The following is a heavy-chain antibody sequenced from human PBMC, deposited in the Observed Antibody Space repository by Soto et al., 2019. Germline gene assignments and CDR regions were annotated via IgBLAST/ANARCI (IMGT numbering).Heavy chain of an antibody. CDR1: GGTFSSYA. D-gene: IGHD3-10*01. CDR2: IIPIFGTA. V-gene: IGHV1-69*12. CDR3: ARMVRGYIYYYGLEV. Sequence: QVQLVQSGAEVKKPGSSVKVSCKASGGTFSSYAISWVRQCPGQGLEWMGGIIPIFGTANYARKFQGRVTITADDSPSIAYMELSSLRSEQTAVYYCARMVRGYIYYYGLEVWGQGTTVTVS. J-gene: IGHJ6*02.